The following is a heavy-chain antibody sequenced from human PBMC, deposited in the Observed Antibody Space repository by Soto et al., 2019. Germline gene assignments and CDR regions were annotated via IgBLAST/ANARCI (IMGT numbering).Heavy chain of an antibody. D-gene: IGHD6-19*01. CDR1: GFTFSNYA. CDR2: ISGSGDRT. CDR3: AHRPSGWYLFDY. V-gene: IGHV3-23*01. Sequence: PGGSLRLSCAASGFTFSNYAMSWLRQPPGKGLEWVSAISGSGDRTYYADSVKGRFTISRDNSKNTLYLQMTNMDPVDTATYYCAHRPSGWYLFDYWGQGTLVTV. J-gene: IGHJ4*02.